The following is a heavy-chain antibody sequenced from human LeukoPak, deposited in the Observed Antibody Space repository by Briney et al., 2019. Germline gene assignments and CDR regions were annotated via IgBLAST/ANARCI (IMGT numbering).Heavy chain of an antibody. J-gene: IGHJ5*02. CDR2: IYYSGST. CDR1: GGSISNYY. V-gene: IGHV4-59*01. CDR3: ARERSMVRGISWFDP. Sequence: SETLSLTCTASGGSISNYYWSWIRQPPGKGLEWIGYIYYSGSTNYNPSLKSRVTISVDTSKNQFSLKLSSVTAADTAVYYCARERSMVRGISWFDPWGQGTLVTVSS. D-gene: IGHD3-10*01.